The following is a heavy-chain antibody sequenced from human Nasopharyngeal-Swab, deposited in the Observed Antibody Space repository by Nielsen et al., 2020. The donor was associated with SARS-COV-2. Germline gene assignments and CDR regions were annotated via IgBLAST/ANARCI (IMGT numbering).Heavy chain of an antibody. Sequence: GESLKISCAASGFTFSSYGMHWVRQAPGKGLEWVAFISYDGSNKYYADSVKGRFTISRDNSKNTLYLQMNSMRAEDTAVYYCAKGLITMIVVGYNWFDPWGQGTLVTVSS. V-gene: IGHV3-30*18. D-gene: IGHD3-22*01. CDR1: GFTFSSYG. CDR2: ISYDGSNK. J-gene: IGHJ5*02. CDR3: AKGLITMIVVGYNWFDP.